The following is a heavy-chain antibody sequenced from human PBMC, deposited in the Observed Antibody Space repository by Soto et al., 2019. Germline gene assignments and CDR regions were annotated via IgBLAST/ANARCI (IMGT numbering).Heavy chain of an antibody. CDR3: ATDQAGGYFYYYGMVV. CDR1: GFTFSHAW. Sequence: EVQLVESGGGLVKPGGSLRLSCAASGFTFSHAWMSWVRQAPGKGLEWVGGIRSKGDGGTPDYAAPVKGRFTISGDDSKNTLFLQMNSQKAEDTAVYYCATDQAGGYFYYYGMVVWGQGTTVTVSS. V-gene: IGHV3-15*01. CDR2: IRSKGDGGTP. D-gene: IGHD2-15*01. J-gene: IGHJ6*02.